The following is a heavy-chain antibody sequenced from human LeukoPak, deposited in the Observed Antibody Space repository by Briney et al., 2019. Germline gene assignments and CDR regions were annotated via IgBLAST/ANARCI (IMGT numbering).Heavy chain of an antibody. V-gene: IGHV3-30-3*01. D-gene: IGHD6-19*01. Sequence: GGSLRLSCAASGFTFSSYAMHWVRQAPGKGLEWVAVISYDGSNKYYADSVKGRFTISRDNSKNTLYLQMNSLRAEDTAVYYCARDLAVAVLDYWGQGTLVTVSS. CDR1: GFTFSSYA. CDR3: ARDLAVAVLDY. J-gene: IGHJ4*02. CDR2: ISYDGSNK.